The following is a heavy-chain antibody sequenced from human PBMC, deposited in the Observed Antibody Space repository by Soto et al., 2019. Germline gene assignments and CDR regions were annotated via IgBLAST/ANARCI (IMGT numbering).Heavy chain of an antibody. J-gene: IGHJ4*02. CDR1: GDTFSNFW. CDR3: ATQGSRDRYDFDS. Sequence: GGSVRLSCTVSGDTFSNFWMHWIRQPPGGGLVWVSRMNPDVRWIGYADSVKGRFTISRDNTRNTVYLQMNGLRVEDTGVYYFATQGSRDRYDFDSSGQGTPVTVSS. V-gene: IGHV3-74*01. D-gene: IGHD3-3*01. CDR2: MNPDVRWI.